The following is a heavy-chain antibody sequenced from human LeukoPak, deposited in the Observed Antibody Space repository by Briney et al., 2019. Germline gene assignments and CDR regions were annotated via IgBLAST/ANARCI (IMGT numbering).Heavy chain of an antibody. CDR3: ATVFDL. CDR1: GFTVTSNW. Sequence: GGSLRLSCAASGFTVTSNWIHWVPQAPGKGLVWVSRIDDAGSGTSYADSVKGRFTISRDTAKNTVYLQMNSLRVDDTAVYYCATVFDLWGQGTLVTVSS. J-gene: IGHJ4*02. CDR2: IDDAGSGT. V-gene: IGHV3-74*01.